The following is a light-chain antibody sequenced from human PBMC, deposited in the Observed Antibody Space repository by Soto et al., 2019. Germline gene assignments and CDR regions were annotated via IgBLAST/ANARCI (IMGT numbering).Light chain of an antibody. CDR2: EVI. V-gene: IGLV2-14*01. Sequence: QSVLTKPASVSGSPGQSITISCTGTEVGAHRFVSWYQQVPGTAPKLLIYEVIKRPSGISPRFSGSKAGNTASLTISGLQADDEADYFCSTYTSASTSFGGGTKLTVL. CDR1: EVGAHRF. CDR3: STYTSASTS. J-gene: IGLJ2*01.